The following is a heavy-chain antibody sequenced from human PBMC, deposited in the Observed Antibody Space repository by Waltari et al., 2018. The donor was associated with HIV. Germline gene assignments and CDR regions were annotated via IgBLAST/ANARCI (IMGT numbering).Heavy chain of an antibody. CDR3: ARASHYIEFSTFDGDYYFDL. D-gene: IGHD3-9*01. V-gene: IGHV3-74*01. CDR2: IKSDGRTR. Sequence: VQLVESGGGSIKTGGSLRLSCAGSGFSVRNHWMDWVRQGPGKGLVWVARIKSDGRTRNYADAVKGRFVISRDNSRNTVYLQLNSGKVEDTAVYFCARASHYIEFSTFDGDYYFDLWGRGTRVAVSS. J-gene: IGHJ4*02. CDR1: GFSVRNHW.